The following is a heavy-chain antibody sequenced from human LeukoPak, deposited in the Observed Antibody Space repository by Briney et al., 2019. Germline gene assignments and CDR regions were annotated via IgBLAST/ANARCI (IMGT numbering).Heavy chain of an antibody. Sequence: SETLSLTCSVSDDSITMYYWTWIRQPPGKGLEWIGYIYNSGRTNYNPSLKSRVTISVDTSKKKFSLKLSSVTAADTAVYYCAGIVGPRHDAFDIWGQGTMVIVSS. J-gene: IGHJ3*02. D-gene: IGHD1-26*01. V-gene: IGHV4-59*01. CDR3: AGIVGPRHDAFDI. CDR1: DDSITMYY. CDR2: IYNSGRT.